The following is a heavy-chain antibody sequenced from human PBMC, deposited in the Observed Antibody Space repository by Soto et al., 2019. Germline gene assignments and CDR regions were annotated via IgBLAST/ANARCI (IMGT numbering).Heavy chain of an antibody. CDR3: AHRASYGSGSNENWFDP. CDR1: GFSLITSGVG. J-gene: IGHJ5*02. D-gene: IGHD3-10*01. Sequence: QITLKESGPTLVKPTQTLTLTCTFSGFSLITSGVGVGWIRQPPGNALEWLALIYWADDKRYSPSLKSRLTITPGTPKSQVVLTTTTMDPVDTATYYCAHRASYGSGSNENWFDPWGQGTLGTVSS. CDR2: IYWADDK. V-gene: IGHV2-5*02.